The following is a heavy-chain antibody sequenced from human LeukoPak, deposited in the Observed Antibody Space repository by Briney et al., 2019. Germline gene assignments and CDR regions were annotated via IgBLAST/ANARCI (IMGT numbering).Heavy chain of an antibody. V-gene: IGHV4-39*07. J-gene: IGHJ6*03. Sequence: PSETLSLTCTVSGGSISSSSYYWGWIRQPPGKGLEWIGEINDSGSTNYNPSLKSRVTISVDTSKNQFSLKLSSVTAADTAVYYCARWRYYGSGSYLYYYYYMDVWGKGTTVTISS. CDR3: ARWRYYGSGSYLYYYYYMDV. CDR1: GGSISSSSYY. CDR2: INDSGST. D-gene: IGHD3-10*01.